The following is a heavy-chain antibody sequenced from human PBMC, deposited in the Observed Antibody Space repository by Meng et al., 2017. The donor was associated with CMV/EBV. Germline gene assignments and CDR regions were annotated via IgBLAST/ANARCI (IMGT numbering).Heavy chain of an antibody. Sequence: GESLKISCAASGFTFSSYWMSWVRQAPGKGLEWVANIKQDGSEKYYVDSVKGRFTIPRDNAKNSLYLQMNSLRAEDTAVYYCARDCSSTSCWGIWYYGMDVWGQGTTVTVSS. CDR1: GFTFSSYW. CDR3: ARDCSSTSCWGIWYYGMDV. D-gene: IGHD2-2*01. V-gene: IGHV3-7*01. J-gene: IGHJ6*02. CDR2: IKQDGSEK.